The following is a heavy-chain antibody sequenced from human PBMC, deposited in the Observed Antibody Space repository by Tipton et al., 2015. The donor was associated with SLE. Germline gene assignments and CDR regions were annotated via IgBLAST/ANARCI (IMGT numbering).Heavy chain of an antibody. Sequence: SLRLSCAASGFQFDDFAMNWVRQAPGKGLEWVSGIGWDSRNIGYADSVNGRFTVSRDNAKNYLYLQMTSLRPEDTALYYCARDRSYYYYYYMDVWGKGTTVTVSS. CDR2: IGWDSRNI. CDR3: ARDRSYYYYYYMDV. J-gene: IGHJ6*03. CDR1: GFQFDDFA. V-gene: IGHV3-9*01.